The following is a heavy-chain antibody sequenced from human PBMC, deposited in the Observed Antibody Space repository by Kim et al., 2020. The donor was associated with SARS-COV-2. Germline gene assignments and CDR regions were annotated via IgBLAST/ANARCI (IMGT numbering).Heavy chain of an antibody. J-gene: IGHJ5*02. CDR1: GFTFSSYA. D-gene: IGHD2-21*02. Sequence: GGSLRLSCAASGFTFSSYAMSWVRQAPGKGLEWVSAISGSGGSTCYAHSVKGRFTISRDNSKNTLYLQMNSLRAEDTAVYYCAKDPANIVVVTANWFDPWGQGTLVTVSS. CDR3: AKDPANIVVVTANWFDP. CDR2: ISGSGGST. V-gene: IGHV3-23*01.